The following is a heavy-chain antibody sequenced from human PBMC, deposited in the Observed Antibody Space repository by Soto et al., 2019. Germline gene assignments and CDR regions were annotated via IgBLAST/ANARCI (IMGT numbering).Heavy chain of an antibody. J-gene: IGHJ4*02. CDR3: ARGSMSAAGVFDY. D-gene: IGHD6-13*01. Sequence: EVQLVQSGAEVKKPGESLRISCQGSGYSFTTYWISWVRQMPGKGLEWMGRIDPSDSYTNYNPSFQGHVTISADKSISTASLQWSSLKASDTDIYYCARGSMSAAGVFDYWGQGTLVTVSS. CDR1: GYSFTTYW. V-gene: IGHV5-10-1*03. CDR2: IDPSDSYT.